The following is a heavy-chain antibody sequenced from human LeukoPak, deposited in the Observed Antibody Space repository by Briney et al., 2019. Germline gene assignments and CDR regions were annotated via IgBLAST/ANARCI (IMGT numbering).Heavy chain of an antibody. CDR3: AKDLNDSSGYGLDDAFDI. Sequence: GGSLRLSCAASGFTFSSYGMHWVRQAPGKGLEWVAVISYDGSNKYYADSVKGRFTISRDNSKNTLYLQMNSLRAEDTAVYYCAKDLNDSSGYGLDDAFDIWGQGTKVTVSS. J-gene: IGHJ3*02. V-gene: IGHV3-30*18. D-gene: IGHD3-22*01. CDR2: ISYDGSNK. CDR1: GFTFSSYG.